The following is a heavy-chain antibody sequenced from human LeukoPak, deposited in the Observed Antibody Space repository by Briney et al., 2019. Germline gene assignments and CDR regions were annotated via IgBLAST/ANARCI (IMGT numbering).Heavy chain of an antibody. V-gene: IGHV1-69*04. D-gene: IGHD3-22*01. Sequence: SVKLSCKASGYTFTSYGISWVRQAPAQGLEWMGRIIPILGIANYAQKFQGRVTITADKSTSTAYMELSSLRSEDTAVYYCARVVDDSRSDYFDYWGQGTLVTVSS. CDR2: IIPILGIA. J-gene: IGHJ4*02. CDR3: ARVVDDSRSDYFDY. CDR1: GYTFTSYG.